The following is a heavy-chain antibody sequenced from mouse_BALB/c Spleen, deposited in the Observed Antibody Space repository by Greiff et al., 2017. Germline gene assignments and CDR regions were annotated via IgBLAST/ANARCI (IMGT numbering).Heavy chain of an antibody. CDR2: ISDGGSYT. V-gene: IGHV5-4*02. CDR3: ARGGNYRNYAMDY. D-gene: IGHD2-1*01. J-gene: IGHJ4*01. Sequence: EVQLVESGGGLVKPGGSLKLSCAASGFTFSDYYMYWVRQTPEKRLEWVATISDGGSYTYYPDSVKGRFTISRDNAKNNLYLQMSSLKSEDTAMYYCARGGNYRNYAMDYWGQGTSVTVSS. CDR1: GFTFSDYY.